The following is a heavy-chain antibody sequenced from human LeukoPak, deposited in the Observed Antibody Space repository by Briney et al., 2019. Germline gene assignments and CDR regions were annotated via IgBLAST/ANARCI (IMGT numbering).Heavy chain of an antibody. D-gene: IGHD6-19*01. V-gene: IGHV1-2*02. CDR3: ASGNLYSSGWYGADFDY. J-gene: IGHJ4*02. CDR1: GYTFTGYY. CDR2: INPNSGGT. Sequence: ASVKVSCKASGYTFTGYYMLWVRQAPGQGLEWMGWINPNSGGTNYAQKFQGRVTMTRDTSISTAYMELSRLRSDDTAVYYCASGNLYSSGWYGADFDYWGQGTLVTVSS.